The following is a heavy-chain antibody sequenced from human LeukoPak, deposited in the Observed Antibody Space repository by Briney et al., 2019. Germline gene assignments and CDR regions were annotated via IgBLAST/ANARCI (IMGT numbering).Heavy chain of an antibody. D-gene: IGHD5-18*01. V-gene: IGHV4-59*12. CDR1: GGSISSYY. CDR3: AREGRYRYGYNEYHLYMDI. CDR2: IYYDGST. J-gene: IGHJ6*03. Sequence: PSETLSLTCTVSGGSISSYYWSWIRQPPGKGLEWIGYIYYDGSTNYNPSLRGRVTISVDTPKNQFSLKLSSVTAAETAVYYCAREGRYRYGYNEYHLYMDIWGKGTTVTVSS.